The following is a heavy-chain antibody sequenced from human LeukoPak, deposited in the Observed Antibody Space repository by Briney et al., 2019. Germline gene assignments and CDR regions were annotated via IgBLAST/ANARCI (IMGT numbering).Heavy chain of an antibody. CDR2: VVPYSGDT. Sequence: ASVRVSCKTSGYTFTGYYIHWVRQVPGQGLEWMGWVVPYSGDTNLAQKFQGRVTLTRDTSITTAFMELSRLRSDDTAVYYCARGMGARGAFEIWGQGTMVTVSS. V-gene: IGHV1-2*02. CDR3: ARGMGARGAFEI. J-gene: IGHJ3*02. D-gene: IGHD1-26*01. CDR1: GYTFTGYY.